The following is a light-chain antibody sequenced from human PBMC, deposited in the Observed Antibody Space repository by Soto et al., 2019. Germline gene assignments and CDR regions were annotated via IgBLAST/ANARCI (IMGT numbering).Light chain of an antibody. J-gene: IGKJ4*01. Sequence: EIVMTQSPATLSVSPGERTTLSCRSRQSINDKLAWDQQRPGPPPRLLLYGASTWASNVPASFSGSGSVTAFSLPLSSLQSKALAGYYGQPYHILPPLTFGGGTRVEIK. CDR2: GAS. CDR1: QSINDK. CDR3: QPYHILPPLT. V-gene: IGKV3-15*01.